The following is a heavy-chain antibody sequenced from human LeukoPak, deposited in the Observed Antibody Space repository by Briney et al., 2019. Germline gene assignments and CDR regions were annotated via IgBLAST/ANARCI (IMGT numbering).Heavy chain of an antibody. Sequence: PGGSPRLSCAASGFTLSSYAVNWVRQAPGKGLEWVSGISGSGGSTYYADSVKGRFTISRDNSKNTLYLQINSLRAEDTAAYYCAKSYSSGPDAFDIWGQGTMVTVSS. J-gene: IGHJ3*02. CDR2: ISGSGGST. CDR3: AKSYSSGPDAFDI. V-gene: IGHV3-23*01. CDR1: GFTLSSYA. D-gene: IGHD6-19*01.